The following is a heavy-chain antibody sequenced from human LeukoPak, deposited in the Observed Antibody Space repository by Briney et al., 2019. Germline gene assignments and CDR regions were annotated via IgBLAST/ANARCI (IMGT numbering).Heavy chain of an antibody. J-gene: IGHJ2*01. CDR2: IIPILGIA. D-gene: IGHD2-2*01. Sequence: GASVKVSCKASGGTFSSYAISWVRQAPGQGLEWMGRIIPILGIANYAQKFQGRVTITTDESTSTAYMELSSLRSEDTAVYYCARSIVVPAAMNWYFDLWGRGTLVTVSS. V-gene: IGHV1-69*04. CDR1: GGTFSSYA. CDR3: ARSIVVPAAMNWYFDL.